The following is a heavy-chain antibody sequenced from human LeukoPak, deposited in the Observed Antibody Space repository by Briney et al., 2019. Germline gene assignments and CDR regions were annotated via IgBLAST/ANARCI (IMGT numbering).Heavy chain of an antibody. CDR1: GFTFSSYS. CDR3: ARDWGIAAAGTPFDY. CDR2: ISSSSSYI. Sequence: GGSLRLSCAASGFTFSSYSMNWVRQAPGKGLEWVSSISSSSSYIYYADSVKGRFTISRDNAKNSLYLQMNSLRAEDTAVYYCARDWGIAAAGTPFDYWGQGTLVTVSS. V-gene: IGHV3-21*01. D-gene: IGHD6-13*01. J-gene: IGHJ4*02.